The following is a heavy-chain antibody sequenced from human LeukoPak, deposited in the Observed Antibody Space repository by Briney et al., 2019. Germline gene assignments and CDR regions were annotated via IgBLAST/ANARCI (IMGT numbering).Heavy chain of an antibody. V-gene: IGHV4-39*07. J-gene: IGHJ5*02. CDR3: ARGLFYYDFWSGYNSENWFDP. Sequence: SETLSLTCTVSGGSISSSSYYWGWIRRPPGKGLEWIGSIYYSGSTYYNPCLKSRVTISVDTSKNQFSLKLSSVTAADTAVYYCARGLFYYDFWSGYNSENWFDPWGQGTLVTVSS. CDR2: IYYSGST. CDR1: GGSISSSSYY. D-gene: IGHD3-3*01.